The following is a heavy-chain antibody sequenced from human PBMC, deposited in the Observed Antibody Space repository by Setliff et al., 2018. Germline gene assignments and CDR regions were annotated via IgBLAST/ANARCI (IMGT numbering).Heavy chain of an antibody. CDR2: IYYSGAA. V-gene: IGHV4-61*10. CDR3: ARGGTYRYFDY. J-gene: IGHJ4*02. CDR1: GGSLSSFHY. Sequence: SETLSLTCTVSGGSLSSFHYWSWIRQPAGKGLEWIGQIYYSGAAKYDPSLKSRVTMSVDTSKTQFSLKLNSMTTADTAVYYCARGGTYRYFDYWGQGTLVTVSS.